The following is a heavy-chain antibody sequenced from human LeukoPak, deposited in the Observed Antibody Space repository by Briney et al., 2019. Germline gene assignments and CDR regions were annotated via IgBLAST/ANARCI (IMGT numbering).Heavy chain of an antibody. V-gene: IGHV4-59*01. Sequence: SETLSLTCTVSGGSISGYYWSWIRQPPGKGLEWIGYIYDSGSINYNPSLNSRVTISVDTSKKQFSLKLSSVSAADTAVYYCARDRYGYDSSFDYWGQGTLVTVSS. CDR2: IYDSGSI. CDR3: ARDRYGYDSSFDY. D-gene: IGHD5-12*01. J-gene: IGHJ4*02. CDR1: GGSISGYY.